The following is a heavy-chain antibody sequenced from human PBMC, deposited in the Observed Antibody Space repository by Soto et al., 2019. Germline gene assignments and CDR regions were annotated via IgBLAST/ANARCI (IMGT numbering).Heavy chain of an antibody. J-gene: IGHJ5*02. Sequence: QVTLKESGPVRVKPTETLTLTSTVSGFSLSNARMGVTWIRRPPGKALQWLAHIFSNDEKSYSTSLKSRLTISKDTSKSQVVLTMTNMNPVDTATYYCARLRTNPALEPNCFDPWGQGTLVTVSS. CDR2: IFSNDEK. D-gene: IGHD1-1*01. CDR1: GFSLSNARMG. V-gene: IGHV2-26*01. CDR3: ARLRTNPALEPNCFDP.